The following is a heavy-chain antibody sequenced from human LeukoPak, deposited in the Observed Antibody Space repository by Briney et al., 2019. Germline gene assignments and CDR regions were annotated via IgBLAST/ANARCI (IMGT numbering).Heavy chain of an antibody. J-gene: IGHJ5*02. CDR3: AREEETVKAFGP. CDR2: IYAGGST. D-gene: IGHD4-17*01. V-gene: IGHV3-53*01. CDR1: GCTVSSSY. Sequence: GGSLRLSCAASGCTVSSSYMNWVRQAPGKGLEWVSIIYAGGSTYYAGSVEGRFTISRDNSKNTLYLQMNSLRAEDTAVYYCAREEETVKAFGPWGQGTLVTVSS.